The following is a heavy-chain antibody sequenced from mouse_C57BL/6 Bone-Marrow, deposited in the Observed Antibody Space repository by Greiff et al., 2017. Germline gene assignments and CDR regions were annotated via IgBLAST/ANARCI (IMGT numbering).Heavy chain of an antibody. CDR2: ISSGGSYT. Sequence: EVQVVESGGDLVKPGGSLKLSCAASGFTFSNYGLSWVRQTPDKRLEWVATISSGGSYTYYPNSVKGRFTISRDNAKNTLYLQMSSLKSEDTAMFYCARHGMVTRAWFAYWGQGTLVTVSA. V-gene: IGHV5-6*01. CDR1: GFTFSNYG. CDR3: ARHGMVTRAWFAY. J-gene: IGHJ3*01. D-gene: IGHD2-3*01.